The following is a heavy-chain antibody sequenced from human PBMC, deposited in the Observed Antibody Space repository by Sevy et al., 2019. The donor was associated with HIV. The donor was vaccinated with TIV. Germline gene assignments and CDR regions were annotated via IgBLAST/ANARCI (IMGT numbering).Heavy chain of an antibody. V-gene: IGHV4-59*01. Sequence: SETLSLTCTVSGGSISSYYWSWIRQPPGKGLEWIGYIYYSGSTNYNPSLKSRVTISVDTSKNQFSLKLSSVTAADTAVYYWAREDHGGYSSGFDYWGQGTLVTVSS. J-gene: IGHJ4*02. D-gene: IGHD6-19*01. CDR1: GGSISSYY. CDR2: IYYSGST. CDR3: AREDHGGYSSGFDY.